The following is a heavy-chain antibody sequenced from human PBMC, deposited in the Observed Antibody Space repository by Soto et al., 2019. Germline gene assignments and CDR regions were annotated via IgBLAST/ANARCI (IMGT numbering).Heavy chain of an antibody. Sequence: SLRLSCSASVFTFSRYEMNWFRQAPGKGLEWVSYISSSGSTIYYADSVKGRFTISRDNAKNSLYLQMNSLRAEDTAVYYCARDQETVAGTGFDYWGQGTLVTVSS. J-gene: IGHJ4*02. CDR1: VFTFSRYE. CDR2: ISSSGSTI. D-gene: IGHD6-19*01. CDR3: ARDQETVAGTGFDY. V-gene: IGHV3-48*03.